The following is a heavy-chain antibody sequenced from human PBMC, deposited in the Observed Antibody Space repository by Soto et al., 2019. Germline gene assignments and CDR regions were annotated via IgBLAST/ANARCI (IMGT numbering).Heavy chain of an antibody. CDR2: IYQSGKT. J-gene: IGHJ4*02. V-gene: IGHV4-38-2*01. Sequence: XETLPLTGGVSGFPVSYGYYWGWIRQPPGKGLEWLGSIYQSGKTYYNPSLKSRLTLSMDTSKNEFSVRLRSVTAADTAVYFCARLYCSSVSCYNDYWGPGDQVTVSS. CDR3: ARLYCSSVSCYNDY. D-gene: IGHD2-2*01. CDR1: GFPVSYGYY.